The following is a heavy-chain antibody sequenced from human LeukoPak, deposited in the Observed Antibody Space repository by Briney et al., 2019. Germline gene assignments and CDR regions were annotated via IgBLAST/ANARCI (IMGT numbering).Heavy chain of an antibody. CDR1: GYTSTNYD. Sequence: GASEKVSCNASGYTSTNYDINWVRQATGQGLEWMGWMSPNSGNTGYAQKFQGRVSITRNTSKSTAYMELSSLRSEDTAVYYCVRFSSSDWYYFDYWGQGTLVTVSS. V-gene: IGHV1-8*03. J-gene: IGHJ4*02. CDR2: MSPNSGNT. CDR3: VRFSSSDWYYFDY. D-gene: IGHD6-19*01.